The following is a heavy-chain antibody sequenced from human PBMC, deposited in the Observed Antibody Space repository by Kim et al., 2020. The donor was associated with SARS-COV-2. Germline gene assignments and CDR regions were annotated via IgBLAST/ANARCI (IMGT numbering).Heavy chain of an antibody. D-gene: IGHD2-21*01. CDR1: GGIFSNYA. Sequence: ASVKVSCKSSGGIFSNYAISWVRQAPGQGLEWMGGIIPMFGTPDYAQKYQDRLTIIADDSSTTVYMELRSLKSADTAVYFCARDGLGDGYKNFYDWGQGTLVSVS. J-gene: IGHJ4*02. CDR2: IIPMFGTP. CDR3: ARDGLGDGYKNFYD. V-gene: IGHV1-69*13.